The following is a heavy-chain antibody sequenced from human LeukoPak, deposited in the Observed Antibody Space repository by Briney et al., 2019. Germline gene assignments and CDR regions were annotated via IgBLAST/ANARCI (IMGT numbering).Heavy chain of an antibody. CDR2: IYYSGST. Sequence: SETLSLTCTVSGGSISSYYWSWIRQPPGKGLEWIGYIYYSGSTYYNPSLKSRVTISVDTSKNQFSQKLSSVTAADTAVYYCARHAHSSGWYLSWFDPWGQGTLVTVSS. CDR1: GGSISSYY. D-gene: IGHD6-19*01. V-gene: IGHV4-59*08. CDR3: ARHAHSSGWYLSWFDP. J-gene: IGHJ5*02.